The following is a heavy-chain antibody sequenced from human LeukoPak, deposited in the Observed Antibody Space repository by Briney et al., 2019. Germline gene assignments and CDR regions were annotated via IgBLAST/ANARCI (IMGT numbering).Heavy chain of an antibody. CDR2: IYTSGTT. CDR1: GGSISSYY. V-gene: IGHV4-4*07. J-gene: IGHJ6*03. CDR3: AGAPFYDFWSGHSGADPYYYMDV. D-gene: IGHD3-3*01. Sequence: PSETLSLTCTVSGGSISSYYWNWIRQPAGKGPQWIGRIYTSGTTNYNPSLKSRVTMSVDTSMNQISLNVTAVTAADTAVYYCAGAPFYDFWSGHSGADPYYYMDVWGKGTTVSVSS.